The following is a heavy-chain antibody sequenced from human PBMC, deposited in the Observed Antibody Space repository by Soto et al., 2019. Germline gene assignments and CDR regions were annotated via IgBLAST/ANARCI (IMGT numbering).Heavy chain of an antibody. CDR1: GFTFSSYA. D-gene: IGHD3-10*01. V-gene: IGHV3-23*01. CDR2: ITDTGSHT. J-gene: IGHJ5*02. Sequence: GGSLRLSCAASGFTFSSYAMSWVRQAPGKGLEWLSTITDTGSHTYYADSVKGRFTISRDNAKNSLYLQMNSLRAEDTAVYYCARELSTGYYYGSGAPWFDPWGQGTLVTVSS. CDR3: ARELSTGYYYGSGAPWFDP.